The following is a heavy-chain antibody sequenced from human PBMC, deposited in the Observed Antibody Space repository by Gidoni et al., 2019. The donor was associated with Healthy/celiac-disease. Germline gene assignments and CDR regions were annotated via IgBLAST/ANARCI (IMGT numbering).Heavy chain of an antibody. CDR2: IYYSGST. Sequence: QVQLQESGPGLVKPSETLSLTCTVSGGSISSYYWSWIRQPPGKGLEWIGYIYYSGSTNYNPSLKSRVTISVDTSKNQFSLKLSSVTAADTAVYYCARGGNCSGGSCYPAYYMDVWGKGTTVTVSS. D-gene: IGHD2-15*01. V-gene: IGHV4-59*01. J-gene: IGHJ6*03. CDR3: ARGGNCSGGSCYPAYYMDV. CDR1: GGSISSYY.